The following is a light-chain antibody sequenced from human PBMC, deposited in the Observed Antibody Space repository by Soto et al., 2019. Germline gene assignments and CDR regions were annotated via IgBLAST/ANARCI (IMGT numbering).Light chain of an antibody. J-gene: IGKJ2*01. V-gene: IGKV3-20*01. CDR1: QSVSSSY. CDR3: QQYGSSPNYMYT. CDR2: GAS. Sequence: EIVLTQSPGTLSLSPGERATLSCRASQSVSSSYLAWYQQKPGQAPRLLIYGASSRATGIPDRFSGSGSGTDFTLTISRLEPEDFAVYYCQQYGSSPNYMYTFRQGTKLEIK.